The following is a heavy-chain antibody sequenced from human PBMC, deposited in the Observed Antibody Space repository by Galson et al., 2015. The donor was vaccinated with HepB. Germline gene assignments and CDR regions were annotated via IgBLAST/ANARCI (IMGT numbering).Heavy chain of an antibody. CDR1: GGTFSSYA. J-gene: IGHJ3*02. D-gene: IGHD6-13*01. CDR2: IIPIFGTA. V-gene: IGHV1-69*13. CDR3: ARPSGAAAGDAFDI. Sequence: SVKVSCKASGGTFSSYAISWVRQAPGQGLEWMGGIIPIFGTANYAQKFQGRVTITADESTSTAYMELSSLRSEDTAVYYCARPSGAAAGDAFDIWGQGTMVTVSS.